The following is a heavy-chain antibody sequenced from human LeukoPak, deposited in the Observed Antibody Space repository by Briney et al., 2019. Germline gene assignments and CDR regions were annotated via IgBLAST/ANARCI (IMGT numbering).Heavy chain of an antibody. J-gene: IGHJ4*02. CDR2: ISGYNGDT. D-gene: IGHD5-24*01. CDR1: GYTFTSYG. Sequence: SVKVSFKASGYTFTSYGISWVRQAPGQGLEWMGWISGYNGDTNYAQKYQGRATMTTDTSTSTAFMELRDLRSDDTAVYYCARLYLPATRFDYWGQGTLVTVSS. CDR3: ARLYLPATRFDY. V-gene: IGHV1-18*01.